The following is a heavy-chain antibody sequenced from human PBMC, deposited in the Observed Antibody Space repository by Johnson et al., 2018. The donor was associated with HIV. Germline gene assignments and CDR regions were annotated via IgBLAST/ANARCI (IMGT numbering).Heavy chain of an antibody. Sequence: VQLVESGGGVVQPGRSLRLSCAASGFTFSSYAMHWVRQAPGKGLEWVAVISYDGSNKYYADSVKGRFTISRDNSKNTLYLQMNSLRAEDTAVYYCASPLEAAAGPMDAFDIWGQWTMVTVSS. V-gene: IGHV3-30-3*01. J-gene: IGHJ3*02. CDR1: GFTFSSYA. CDR3: ASPLEAAAGPMDAFDI. CDR2: ISYDGSNK. D-gene: IGHD6-13*01.